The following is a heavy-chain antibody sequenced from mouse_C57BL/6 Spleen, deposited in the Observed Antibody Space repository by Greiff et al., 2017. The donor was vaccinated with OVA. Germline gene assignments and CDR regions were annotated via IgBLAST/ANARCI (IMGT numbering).Heavy chain of an antibody. CDR2: INPSSGYT. J-gene: IGHJ3*01. CDR3: ARGDSSWFAY. Sequence: VQLQQSGAELARPGASVKMSCKASGYTFNSYTMHWVKQRPGQGLEWIGYINPSSGYTKYNQKFKDKATLTADKSSSTAYMQLSSLTSEDSAVYYCARGDSSWFAYWGQGTLVTVSA. CDR1: GYTFNSYT. V-gene: IGHV1-4*01.